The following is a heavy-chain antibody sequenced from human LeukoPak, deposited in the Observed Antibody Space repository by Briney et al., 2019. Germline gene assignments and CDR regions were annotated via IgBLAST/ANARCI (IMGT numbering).Heavy chain of an antibody. Sequence: GSLRLSCAASGFTFNSYSMNWVRQAPGKGLEWVSSISSSSSYIYYADSVKGRSTISRDNAKNSLYLQMNSLRAEDTAVYYCAREVSTTGFDYWGQGTLVTVSS. CDR1: GFTFNSYS. J-gene: IGHJ4*02. CDR2: ISSSSSYI. V-gene: IGHV3-21*01. D-gene: IGHD5/OR15-5a*01. CDR3: AREVSTTGFDY.